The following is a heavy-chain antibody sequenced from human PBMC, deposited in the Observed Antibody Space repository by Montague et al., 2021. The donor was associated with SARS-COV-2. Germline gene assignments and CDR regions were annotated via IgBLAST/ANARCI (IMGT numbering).Heavy chain of an antibody. D-gene: IGHD5-12*01. V-gene: IGHV3-7*01. Sequence: SLRLSCAASGFTFSNSWMNWVRQAPGKGLEWVANIKYDESEKSYVDPVKGRFTISRDNAKNSLYLQMNGLRVEDTAVYYCARGGFYCFDSWGQGTLVTVSS. J-gene: IGHJ4*02. CDR2: IKYDESEK. CDR1: GFTFSNSW. CDR3: ARGGFYCFDS.